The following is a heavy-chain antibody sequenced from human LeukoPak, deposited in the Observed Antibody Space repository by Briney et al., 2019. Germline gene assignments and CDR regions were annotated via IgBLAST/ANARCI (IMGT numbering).Heavy chain of an antibody. CDR1: GFTLTDYG. CDR3: ARDRLNMMVLVHDSGLDL. D-gene: IGHD3-22*01. V-gene: IGHV3-30*01. Sequence: PGRSLRLSCAASGFTLTDYGIHWVRQAPGKGLEWVAVLSYDGSDRYYADSVNGRFTISRDISSDTVSLQMNSLRVEDTAVYFCARDRLNMMVLVHDSGLDLWGQGTLVTVSS. J-gene: IGHJ5*02. CDR2: LSYDGSDR.